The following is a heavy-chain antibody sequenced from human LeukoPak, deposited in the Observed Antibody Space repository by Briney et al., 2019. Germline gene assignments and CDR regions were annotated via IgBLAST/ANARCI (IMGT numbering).Heavy chain of an antibody. CDR3: ARGGDIVVVPAAPGEYYFDY. CDR2: INHSGST. CDR1: GGSFSGYY. D-gene: IGHD2-2*01. J-gene: IGHJ4*02. Sequence: SETLSLTCAVYGGSFSGYYWGWIRQPPGKGLEWIGEINHSGSTNYNPSLKSRVTISVDTSKNQFSLKLSSVTAADTAVYYCARGGDIVVVPAAPGEYYFDYWGQGTLVTVSS. V-gene: IGHV4-34*01.